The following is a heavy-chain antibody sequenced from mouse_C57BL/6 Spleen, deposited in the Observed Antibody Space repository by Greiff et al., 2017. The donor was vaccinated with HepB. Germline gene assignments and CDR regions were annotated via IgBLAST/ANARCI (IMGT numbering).Heavy chain of an antibody. V-gene: IGHV1-50*01. Sequence: QVQLQQPGAELVKPGASVKLSCKASGYTFTSYWMQWVKQRPGQGLEWIGEIDPSDSYTNYNQKFKGKATLTVDTSSSTAYMQLSSLTSEDSAVYYCAREVTTDPLFGYWGQGTTLTVSS. D-gene: IGHD2-3*01. CDR2: IDPSDSYT. CDR3: AREVTTDPLFGY. CDR1: GYTFTSYW. J-gene: IGHJ2*01.